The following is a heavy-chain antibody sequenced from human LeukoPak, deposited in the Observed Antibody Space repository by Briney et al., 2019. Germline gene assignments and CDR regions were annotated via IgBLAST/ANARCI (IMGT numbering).Heavy chain of an antibody. Sequence: GGSLRLSCAASGFTFSRYAMSWVRQAPGKGLEWVSAISGSGGSTYYADSVKGRFTISRDNSKNTLYLQMNSLRAEDTAVYYCAKVAYYDFWSGYSNYWGQGTLVTVSS. V-gene: IGHV3-23*01. CDR2: ISGSGGST. D-gene: IGHD3-3*01. J-gene: IGHJ4*02. CDR3: AKVAYYDFWSGYSNY. CDR1: GFTFSRYA.